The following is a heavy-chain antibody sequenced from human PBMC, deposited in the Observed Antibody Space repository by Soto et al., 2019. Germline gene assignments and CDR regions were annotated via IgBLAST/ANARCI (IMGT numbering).Heavy chain of an antibody. J-gene: IGHJ4*02. Sequence: GGSLRLSCAASGFTFSSYSMNWGRQAPVKGLEWVSSISSSSDYIYYADSVKGRFTISRDNANNSLYLHMNSLRAEDTAVYYWARAVGYCSGGSCVPVDYWGQGTLVTVS. CDR1: GFTFSSYS. V-gene: IGHV3-21*01. CDR2: ISSSSDYI. D-gene: IGHD2-15*01. CDR3: ARAVGYCSGGSCVPVDY.